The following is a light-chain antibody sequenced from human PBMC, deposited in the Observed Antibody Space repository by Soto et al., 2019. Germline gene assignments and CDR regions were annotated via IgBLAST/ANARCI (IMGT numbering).Light chain of an antibody. Sequence: CPSTLSLSPGALATPPGESSPSVSSSYLAWYQQKPGQAPRLLIYGASSRATGIPDRFSGSGSGTDFTLTISRLEPEDFAVYYCQQYGSSPFTFGGGTKVDIK. CDR2: GAS. CDR3: QQYGSSPFT. J-gene: IGKJ4*01. V-gene: IGKV3-20*01. CDR1: PSVSSSY.